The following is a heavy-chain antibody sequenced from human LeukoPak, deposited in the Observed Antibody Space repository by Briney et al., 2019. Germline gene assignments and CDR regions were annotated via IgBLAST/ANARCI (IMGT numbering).Heavy chain of an antibody. D-gene: IGHD4-23*01. Sequence: PGGSLRLSCAVSGFTFSSYWMHWVRQAPGKGLVWVSRIDRDGSRINYADSVKGRFTISRDNGKNTLFLQMNSLRAEDAAVYYCVRGNDYGGPHYWGQGTLVTVFS. CDR2: IDRDGSRI. J-gene: IGHJ4*02. V-gene: IGHV3-74*01. CDR3: VRGNDYGGPHY. CDR1: GFTFSSYW.